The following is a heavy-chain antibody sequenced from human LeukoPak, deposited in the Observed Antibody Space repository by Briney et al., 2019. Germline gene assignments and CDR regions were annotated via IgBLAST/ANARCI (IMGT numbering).Heavy chain of an antibody. Sequence: SETLSLTCTVSGGSVSSYYWSWIRQPAGKGLEWIGRIYTSGSTNYNPSLKSRVTMSVDTSKNQFSLKLSSVTAADTAVYYCAREGAVRGLWPIGYWGQGTLVTVSS. CDR3: AREGAVRGLWPIGY. V-gene: IGHV4-4*07. CDR2: IYTSGST. CDR1: GGSVSSYY. D-gene: IGHD3-10*01. J-gene: IGHJ4*02.